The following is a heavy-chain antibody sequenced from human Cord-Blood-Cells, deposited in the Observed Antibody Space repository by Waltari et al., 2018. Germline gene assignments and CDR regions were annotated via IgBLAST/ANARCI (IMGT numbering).Heavy chain of an antibody. V-gene: IGHV4-34*01. CDR3: ARAPRTDPGWFDP. Sequence: QVQLQQWGAGLLKPSETLSLTCAVYGGSFSGYYWSWIRQPPGKGLEWIGEINHSGSTNYNPSLKSRVTRSVDTSKNQFSLKRSSVTAADTAVYYCARAPRTDPGWFDPWGQGTLVTVSS. CDR2: INHSGST. J-gene: IGHJ5*02. CDR1: GGSFSGYY. D-gene: IGHD1-1*01.